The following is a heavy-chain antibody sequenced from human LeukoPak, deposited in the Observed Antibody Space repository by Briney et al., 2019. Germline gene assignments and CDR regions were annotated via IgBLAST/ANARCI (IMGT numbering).Heavy chain of an antibody. J-gene: IGHJ5*01. D-gene: IGHD3-16*01. CDR3: GRSANWGPPSVAVFS. Sequence: GGSLRLSCLGSGFIFSDYAMHWVRQAPGKGLEYVSSISINGRKTYYTESVKGRFTISRDNSKDTLYLQMRSLKIEDTCVYYCGRSANWGPPSVAVFSWGHGTLVTVSS. V-gene: IGHV3-64D*06. CDR1: GFIFSDYA. CDR2: ISINGRKT.